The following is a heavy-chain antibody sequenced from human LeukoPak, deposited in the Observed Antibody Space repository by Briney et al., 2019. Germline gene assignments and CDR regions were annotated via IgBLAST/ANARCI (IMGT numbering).Heavy chain of an antibody. Sequence: GESLRLSCAASGFTFGDYAMTWVRQAPGKGLEWVGSIRAKAYGGTTEYAASVKGRFTISRDDPKSIAYLQMDSLKTEDTAVYYCTRGLRSFYYFEQWGQGALVTVSP. J-gene: IGHJ4*02. CDR2: IRAKAYGGTT. CDR1: GFTFGDYA. D-gene: IGHD5-12*01. CDR3: TRGLRSFYYFEQ. V-gene: IGHV3-49*04.